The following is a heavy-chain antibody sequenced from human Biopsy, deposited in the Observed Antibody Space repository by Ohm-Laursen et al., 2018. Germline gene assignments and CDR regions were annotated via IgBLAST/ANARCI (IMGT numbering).Heavy chain of an antibody. J-gene: IGHJ4*02. Sequence: ASVRVSCKVSGYTLAELSMHWVRQAPGKGLEWMGGFAPENGKTVYAQNFQARVSMTEDTSTDTAYMELRSLRSGDTAVYYCAADINVWNVNYWGQGTQVTVSS. CDR1: GYTLAELS. V-gene: IGHV1-24*01. D-gene: IGHD1-1*01. CDR3: AADINVWNVNY. CDR2: FAPENGKT.